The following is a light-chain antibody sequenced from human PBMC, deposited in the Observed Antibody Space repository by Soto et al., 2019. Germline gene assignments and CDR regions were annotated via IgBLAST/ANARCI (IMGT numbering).Light chain of an antibody. CDR3: QQYDTSPWT. Sequence: EIVLTQSPGTLSLSPGERATLSCGTSQSLTTNYLAWYQQKPGQAPRLLIYDASSRATGTPDRFSGSGSGTDFTLTISRLEPEDFALYFCQQYDTSPWTFGQGTKVDIK. J-gene: IGKJ1*01. CDR2: DAS. CDR1: QSLTTNY. V-gene: IGKV3-20*01.